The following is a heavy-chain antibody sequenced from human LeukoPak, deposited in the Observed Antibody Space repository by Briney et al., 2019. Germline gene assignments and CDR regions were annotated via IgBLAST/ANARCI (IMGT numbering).Heavy chain of an antibody. CDR2: ISSSSGTI. Sequence: GGSLRLSCAASGFTFSGYSMNWVRQAPGKGLEWVSYISSSSGTIYYADSVKGRFTISGDNAKKSLYLQMNSLRAEDTAVYYCARKDYTSSWNHFDYWGQGTLVTVSS. CDR3: ARKDYTSSWNHFDY. V-gene: IGHV3-48*01. D-gene: IGHD6-13*01. CDR1: GFTFSGYS. J-gene: IGHJ4*02.